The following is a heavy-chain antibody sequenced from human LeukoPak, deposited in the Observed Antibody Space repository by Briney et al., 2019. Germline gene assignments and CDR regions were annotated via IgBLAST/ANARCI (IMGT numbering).Heavy chain of an antibody. V-gene: IGHV5-51*01. CDR1: GYSFTSYW. Sequence: GESLKISCKGSGYSFTSYWIGWVRQMPGKGLEWMGIIYPGDSDTRYSPSFQGQVTISADKSISTAYLRWSSLKASDTAMYYCARHHDYDSSGYPLDFDYWGQGTLVTVSS. CDR2: IYPGDSDT. CDR3: ARHHDYDSSGYPLDFDY. D-gene: IGHD3-22*01. J-gene: IGHJ4*02.